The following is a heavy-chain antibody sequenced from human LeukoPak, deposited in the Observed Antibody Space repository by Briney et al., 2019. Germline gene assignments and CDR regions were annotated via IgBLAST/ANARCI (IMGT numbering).Heavy chain of an antibody. CDR2: IWYDGSRK. V-gene: IGHV3-33*01. Sequence: PGGSLNLSCAASGFRFRSFGMHWVRQAPGKGLEWVALIWYDGSRKYYGDAVKGRFTISRDNSKNTLYLQMTSLRVEDTGVYYCARDGEVIKGTFDYWGQGTLVTVAS. D-gene: IGHD2-21*01. J-gene: IGHJ4*02. CDR3: ARDGEVIKGTFDY. CDR1: GFRFRSFG.